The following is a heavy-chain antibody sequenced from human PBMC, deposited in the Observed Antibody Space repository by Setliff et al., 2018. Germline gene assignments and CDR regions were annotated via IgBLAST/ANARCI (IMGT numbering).Heavy chain of an antibody. CDR3: ASATLQRKFQSPRGLDV. CDR2: IKRDGSET. CDR1: GFSISDYW. V-gene: IGHV3-7*01. D-gene: IGHD2-15*01. Sequence: PGGSLRLSCGASGFSISDYWMNWARQAPGKGLEWVANIKRDGSETYYMDSVRGRLVISRDNAKNSLYLQMRSLRVEDTALYYCASATLQRKFQSPRGLDVWGQGTTVTVSS. J-gene: IGHJ6*02.